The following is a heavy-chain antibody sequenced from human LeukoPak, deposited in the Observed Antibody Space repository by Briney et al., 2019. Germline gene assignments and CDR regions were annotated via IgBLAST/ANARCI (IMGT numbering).Heavy chain of an antibody. CDR1: GGSISSYY. Sequence: SETLSLTCPVSGGSISSYYWSWIRQPPGKGLEWIGEINHSGSTNYNPSLKSRVTISVDTSKNQFSLKLSSVTAADTAVYYCARVRYDYVWGSYRYAWFDPWGQGTLVTVSS. CDR3: ARVRYDYVWGSYRYAWFDP. J-gene: IGHJ5*02. D-gene: IGHD3-16*02. CDR2: INHSGST. V-gene: IGHV4-34*01.